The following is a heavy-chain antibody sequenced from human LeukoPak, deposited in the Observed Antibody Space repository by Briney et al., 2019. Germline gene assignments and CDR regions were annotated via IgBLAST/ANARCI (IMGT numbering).Heavy chain of an antibody. Sequence: PSGTLSLTCAVSGGSISSNYWWSWVRQPPGKGLEWIGEIYHSGSTNYNPSLKSRVTISVDKSKNQFSLKLSSVTAADTAVYYCARDSYLTGYYMAFDIWGQGTMVTVSS. CDR2: IYHSGST. V-gene: IGHV4-4*02. D-gene: IGHD3-9*01. CDR3: ARDSYLTGYYMAFDI. CDR1: GGSISSNYW. J-gene: IGHJ3*02.